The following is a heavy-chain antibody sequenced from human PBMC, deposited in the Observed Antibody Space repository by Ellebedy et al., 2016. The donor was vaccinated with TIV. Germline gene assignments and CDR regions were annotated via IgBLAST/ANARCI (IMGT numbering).Heavy chain of an antibody. CDR3: ATDGSYGDYRSPTHAFVM. Sequence: GESLKISCAASGFTSSSYWMTWVRQAPGKGLEWVANINQDGSEQYYVDSVQGRFTISRDNARNSLNLQMNSVRAEDAAVYYCATDGSYGDYRSPTHAFVMWGQGTMVIVSS. V-gene: IGHV3-7*01. J-gene: IGHJ3*02. CDR2: INQDGSEQ. CDR1: GFTSSSYW. D-gene: IGHD4-17*01.